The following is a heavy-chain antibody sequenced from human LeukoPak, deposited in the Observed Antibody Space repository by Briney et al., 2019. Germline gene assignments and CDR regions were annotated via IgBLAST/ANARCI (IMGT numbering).Heavy chain of an antibody. Sequence: SETLSLTCTVSGGSISSSSYYWGWIRQAPGKGLEWIGSIYYSGSTYYNPSLKSRVTISVDTSKNQFSLKLSSVTAADTAVYYCARGYYDFWSGYYQYYFDYWGQGTLVTVSS. CDR1: GGSISSSSYY. CDR3: ARGYYDFWSGYYQYYFDY. J-gene: IGHJ4*02. CDR2: IYYSGST. V-gene: IGHV4-39*07. D-gene: IGHD3-3*01.